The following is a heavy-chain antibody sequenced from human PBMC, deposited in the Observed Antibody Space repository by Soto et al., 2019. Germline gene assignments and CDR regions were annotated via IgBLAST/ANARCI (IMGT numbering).Heavy chain of an antibody. D-gene: IGHD3-16*01. CDR1: GFTFSRSA. CDR2: ISHDERNT. CDR3: ARGLDKVAGGAFDI. J-gene: IGHJ3*02. V-gene: IGHV3-33*01. Sequence: SLRLSCAASGFTFSRSAMHWLRQAPGKGLEWVAVISHDERNTDYADSVKGRFTISRDNSKSTLYLQMNSLRAEDTAIYYCARGLDKVAGGAFDIWGQGTVVTVSS.